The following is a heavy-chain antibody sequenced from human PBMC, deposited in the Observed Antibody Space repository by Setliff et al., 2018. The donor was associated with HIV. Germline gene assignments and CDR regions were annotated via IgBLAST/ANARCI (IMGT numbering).Heavy chain of an antibody. D-gene: IGHD6-19*01. CDR3: ARLRAVSSTYYYYCMDV. V-gene: IGHV4-4*08. CDR1: GGSISSYY. Sequence: SETLSLTCTVSGGSISSYYWSWIRQSPGKGLEWIGYISTSGNTKYNPSLKSRVTMSVDTSKNQLSLRLRSVTAADTAVFYCARLRAVSSTYYYYCMDVWGKGTTVTVSS. CDR2: ISTSGNT. J-gene: IGHJ6*03.